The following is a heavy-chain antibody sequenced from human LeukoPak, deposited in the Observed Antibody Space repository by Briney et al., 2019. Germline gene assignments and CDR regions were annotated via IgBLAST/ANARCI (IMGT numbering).Heavy chain of an antibody. D-gene: IGHD4-17*01. Sequence: GGSLRLSCAASGFTVSSNYMSWVRQAPGKGLEWISVIYGSGSTYYADSVKGRFTISRDNSKNTLSLQMNSLRAEDTAMYYCARGPDYGDYPSSGRYYYGMDVWGQGTTVTVSS. V-gene: IGHV3-53*01. CDR3: ARGPDYGDYPSSGRYYYGMDV. CDR2: IYGSGST. CDR1: GFTVSSNY. J-gene: IGHJ6*02.